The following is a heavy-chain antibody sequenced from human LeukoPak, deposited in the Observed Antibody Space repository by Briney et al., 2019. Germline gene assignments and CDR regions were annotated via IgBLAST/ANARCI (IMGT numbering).Heavy chain of an antibody. CDR1: GGSISSSSYY. J-gene: IGHJ5*02. CDR2: IYYSGST. Sequence: PSETLSLTCTVSGGSISSSSYYWGWIRQPPGKGLEWIGSIYYSGSTYYNPSLKSRVTISVDTSKNQFSLELSSVTAADTAVYYCARQGVDYDILTGYYNGFWFDPWGQGTLVTVSS. D-gene: IGHD3-9*01. V-gene: IGHV4-39*01. CDR3: ARQGVDYDILTGYYNGFWFDP.